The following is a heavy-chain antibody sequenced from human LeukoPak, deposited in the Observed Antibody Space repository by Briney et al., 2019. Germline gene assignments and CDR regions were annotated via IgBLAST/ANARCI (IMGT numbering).Heavy chain of an antibody. D-gene: IGHD3-22*01. Sequence: GGSLRLSSAASGFTFSSYGMHWVRQAPGKGLEWVAFIRYDGSNKYYADSVKGRFTISRDNSKNTLYLQMNSLRAEDTAVYYCAKVLPDYYDSSGYYPDAFDIWGQGTMVTVSS. CDR1: GFTFSSYG. V-gene: IGHV3-30*02. CDR2: IRYDGSNK. CDR3: AKVLPDYYDSSGYYPDAFDI. J-gene: IGHJ3*02.